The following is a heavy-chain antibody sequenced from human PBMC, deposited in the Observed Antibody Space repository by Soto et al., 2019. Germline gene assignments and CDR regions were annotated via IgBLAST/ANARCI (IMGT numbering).Heavy chain of an antibody. Sequence: GGSLRLSCAASGFTFSSYAMHWVRQAPGKGLEWVAVISYDGSNKYYADSVKGRFTISRDNSKNTLYLQMNSLRAEDTAVYYCARGINYDWYSSSWYHGMDVWGQGTTVTVSS. D-gene: IGHD6-13*01. CDR1: GFTFSSYA. J-gene: IGHJ6*02. V-gene: IGHV3-30-3*01. CDR3: ARGINYDWYSSSWYHGMDV. CDR2: ISYDGSNK.